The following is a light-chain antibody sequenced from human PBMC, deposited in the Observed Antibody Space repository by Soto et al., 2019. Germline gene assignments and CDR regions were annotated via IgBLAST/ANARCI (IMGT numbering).Light chain of an antibody. CDR2: NVN. CDR1: SSDVGNYNY. CDR3: SSFTSGTTYV. V-gene: IGLV2-14*01. J-gene: IGLJ1*01. Sequence: QSVLTQSASVSGSPGRSITISCTGTSSDVGNYNYVSWYQQHPGEVPKLIIFNVNNRPSGVSNRFSGSKSGNTVSLTISGLQAEDEADYYCSSFTSGTTYVFGTATKVTVL.